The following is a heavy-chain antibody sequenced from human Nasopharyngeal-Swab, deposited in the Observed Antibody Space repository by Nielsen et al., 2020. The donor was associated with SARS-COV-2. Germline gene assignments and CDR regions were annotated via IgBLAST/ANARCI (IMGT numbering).Heavy chain of an antibody. J-gene: IGHJ4*02. CDR2: IIPIFGTA. CDR3: ARDLRSPKGY. V-gene: IGHV1-69*13. Sequence: SVKVSCKASEGTFSSYAISWVRQAPGQGLEWMGGIIPIFGTANYAQKFQGRVTITADESTSTAYMELSSLRSEDTAVYYCARDLRSPKGYWGQGTLVTVSS. D-gene: IGHD5/OR15-5a*01. CDR1: EGTFSSYA.